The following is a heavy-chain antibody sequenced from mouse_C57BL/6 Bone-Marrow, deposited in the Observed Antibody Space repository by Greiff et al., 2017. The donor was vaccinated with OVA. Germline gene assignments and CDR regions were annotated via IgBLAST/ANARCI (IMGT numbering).Heavy chain of an antibody. J-gene: IGHJ4*01. CDR3: ARRSLRRGYAMDY. CDR1: GYTFTSYD. D-gene: IGHD2-12*01. V-gene: IGHV1-85*01. CDR2: IYPRDGST. Sequence: VQLQQSGPELVKPGASVKLSCKASGYTFTSYDINWVKQRPGQGLEWIGWIYPRDGSTKYNEKLKVKATLTVDTSSSTAYMELHSLTSEDSAVYFCARRSLRRGYAMDYWGQGTSVTVSS.